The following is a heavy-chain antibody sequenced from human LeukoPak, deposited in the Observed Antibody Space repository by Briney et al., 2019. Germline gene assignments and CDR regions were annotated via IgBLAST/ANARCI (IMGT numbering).Heavy chain of an antibody. CDR2: IYYSGST. CDR1: GFTFSSDW. D-gene: IGHD3-22*01. J-gene: IGHJ4*02. CDR3: ARYSGGYYYYFDY. V-gene: IGHV4-59*01. Sequence: GSLRLSCAASGFTFSSDWMTWVRQAPGKGLEWIGYIYYSGSTNYNPSLKSRVTISVDTSKNQFSLNLSSVTAADTAVYYCARYSGGYYYYFDYWGQGTLVTVSS.